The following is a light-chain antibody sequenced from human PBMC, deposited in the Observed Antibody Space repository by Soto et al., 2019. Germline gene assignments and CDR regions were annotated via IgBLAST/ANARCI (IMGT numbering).Light chain of an antibody. V-gene: IGKV3-20*01. CDR3: QQYGSPSIT. CDR2: GAS. CDR1: QSVSSSY. Sequence: EIVLTQSPGTLSLSPGERATLYCRASQSVSSSYLAWYQQKPGQAPRLLIYGASSRATRIPDRFSGSGSGTDFTLTISRLEPEDFAVYYCQQYGSPSITFGQGTRLEI. J-gene: IGKJ5*01.